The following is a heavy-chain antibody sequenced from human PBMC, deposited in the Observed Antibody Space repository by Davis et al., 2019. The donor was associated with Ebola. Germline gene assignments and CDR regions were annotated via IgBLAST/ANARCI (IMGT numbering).Heavy chain of an antibody. V-gene: IGHV1-18*01. CDR3: ARGRRIAAARVCGAFDI. CDR1: GYTFTSYG. J-gene: IGHJ3*02. Sequence: ASVKVSCKASGYTFTSYGISWVRQAPGQGLEWMGWISAYNGNTNYAQKFQGRVTMTRDTSISTAYMELSRLRSDDTAVYYCARGRRIAAARVCGAFDIWGQGTMVTVSS. D-gene: IGHD6-13*01. CDR2: ISAYNGNT.